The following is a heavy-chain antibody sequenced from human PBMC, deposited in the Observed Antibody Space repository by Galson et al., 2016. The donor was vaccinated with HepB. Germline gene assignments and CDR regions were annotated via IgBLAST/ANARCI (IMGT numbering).Heavy chain of an antibody. V-gene: IGHV3-53*01. CDR3: ARLRPEYNYAYDY. CDR2: FYGGGTI. D-gene: IGHD5-18*01. Sequence: SLRLSCAASGFTVSSNHVSWVRQAPGKGLEWVSVFYGGGTINYADSVKGRFTVSRENSENTLFLQMNSLRADDTAVYYCARLRPEYNYAYDYWGQGTLVTVSS. CDR1: GFTVSSNH. J-gene: IGHJ4*02.